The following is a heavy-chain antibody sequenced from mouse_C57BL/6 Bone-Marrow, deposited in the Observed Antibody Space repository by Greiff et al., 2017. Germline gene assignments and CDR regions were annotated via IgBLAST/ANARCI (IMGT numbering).Heavy chain of an antibody. CDR3: ARERGFITAVVVPFDY. D-gene: IGHD1-1*01. J-gene: IGHJ2*01. Sequence: QVQLQQPGAELVMPGASVKLSCKASGYTFTSYWMHWVKQRPGQGLEWIGEIDPSDSYTNYNQKFKGKSTLTVDKSSSTAYMQLSSLTSADSAVYYCARERGFITAVVVPFDYWGQGTTLTGSS. CDR2: IDPSDSYT. CDR1: GYTFTSYW. V-gene: IGHV1-69*01.